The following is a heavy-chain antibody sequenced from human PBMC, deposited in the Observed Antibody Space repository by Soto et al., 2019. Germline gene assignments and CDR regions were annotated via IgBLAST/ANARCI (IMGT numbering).Heavy chain of an antibody. D-gene: IGHD2-15*01. V-gene: IGHV1-45*02. J-gene: IGHJ4*02. CDR3: ARFRRNRIYFDY. CDR2: ITLYNGNT. Sequence: SVKVSCKASGYTFTYCSLHWLQQAPGQGLERMRWITLYNGNTNYAKKFQGRVTTTRDMSLRTAYIELSSLRSEDSAVYYWARFRRNRIYFDYWGQGTLVTVSS. CDR1: GYTFTYCS.